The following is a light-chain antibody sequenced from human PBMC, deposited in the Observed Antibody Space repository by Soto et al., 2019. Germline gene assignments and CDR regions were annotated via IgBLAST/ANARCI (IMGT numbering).Light chain of an antibody. CDR3: LQYGNSPKT. CDR1: QSLVYSDGNTY. V-gene: IGKV3-20*01. J-gene: IGKJ1*01. CDR2: GAS. Sequence: TQSPLSLPVTLGQPASICCRSGQSLVYSDGNTYLAWYQQKPGQAPRLLIYGASSRATGIPDRFSGSGSGTDFTLTISRLEPEDFAVYYCLQYGNSPKTFGQGTKV.